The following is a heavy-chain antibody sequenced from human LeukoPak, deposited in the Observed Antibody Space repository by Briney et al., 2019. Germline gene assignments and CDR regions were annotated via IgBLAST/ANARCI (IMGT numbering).Heavy chain of an antibody. V-gene: IGHV3-33*01. J-gene: IGHJ4*02. CDR2: IWYDGSNK. D-gene: IGHD6-19*01. CDR1: GFTFSSYG. Sequence: GGSLRLSCAASGFTFSSYGMHWVRQAPGKGLEWVAVIWYDGSNKYYADSVKGRFTISRDNSKNTLYLQMNSLRAEDTAVYYCARVAVAGSRTQYYFDYWGQGTLVTVSS. CDR3: ARVAVAGSRTQYYFDY.